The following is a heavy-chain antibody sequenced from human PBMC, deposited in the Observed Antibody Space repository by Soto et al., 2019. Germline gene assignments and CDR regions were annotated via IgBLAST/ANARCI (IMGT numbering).Heavy chain of an antibody. CDR1: GFSFNTHG. CDR2: IWHDGSNK. J-gene: IGHJ5*02. CDR3: ARDSGPASATWLDH. Sequence: PGGSLRLSCAASGFSFNTHGMHWVRQAPGKGLEWVAVIWHDGSNKYYGDSVKGRFTISRENSKNTLSLQMNSLRAEDTALYYCARDSGPASATWLDHWGQGTLVTVSS. V-gene: IGHV3-33*01. D-gene: IGHD7-27*01.